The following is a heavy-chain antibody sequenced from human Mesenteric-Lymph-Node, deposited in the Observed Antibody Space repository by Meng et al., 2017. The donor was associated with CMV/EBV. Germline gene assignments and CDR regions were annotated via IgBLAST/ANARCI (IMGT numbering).Heavy chain of an antibody. J-gene: IGHJ4*02. CDR2: INNRNSNL. V-gene: IGHV3-21*01. CDR3: ARFSLVVQAFDY. Sequence: LGFGGGLVRPGGSLALTCYGSEFTCNSKNMGWVRQGQGVGLEWVTSINNRNSNLYYADSVRGRFTISRANATNSLYLQMNSLRDNDTDVYYCARFSLVVQAFDYWGQGALVTVSS. CDR1: EFTCNSKN. D-gene: IGHD2-15*01.